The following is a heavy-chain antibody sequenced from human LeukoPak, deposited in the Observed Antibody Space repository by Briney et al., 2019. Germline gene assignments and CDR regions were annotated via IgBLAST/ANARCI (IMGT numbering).Heavy chain of an antibody. CDR1: GGTFSSYA. Sequence: ASVKVSCKASGGTFSSYAISWVQQAPGQGLEWMGGIIPIFGTANYAQKFQGRVTITADESTSTAYMELSSLRSEDTAVYYCAREVEHIVVVTAYNWFDPWGQGTLVTVSS. J-gene: IGHJ5*02. CDR3: AREVEHIVVVTAYNWFDP. D-gene: IGHD2-21*02. CDR2: IIPIFGTA. V-gene: IGHV1-69*01.